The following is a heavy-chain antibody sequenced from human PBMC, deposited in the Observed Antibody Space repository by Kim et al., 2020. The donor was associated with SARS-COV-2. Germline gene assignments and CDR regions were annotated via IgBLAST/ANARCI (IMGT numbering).Heavy chain of an antibody. Sequence: GGSLRLSCAASGFTSSSYWMSWVRQSPGKGLEWVANIKQDGSEKYYVDSVKGRFTISRDNAKNSLYLQMNSLRAEDTAVYYCASPVGLGRGIAGYWGQGTLVTVSS. V-gene: IGHV3-7*01. J-gene: IGHJ4*02. D-gene: IGHD3-16*01. CDR2: IKQDGSEK. CDR3: ASPVGLGRGIAGY. CDR1: GFTSSSYW.